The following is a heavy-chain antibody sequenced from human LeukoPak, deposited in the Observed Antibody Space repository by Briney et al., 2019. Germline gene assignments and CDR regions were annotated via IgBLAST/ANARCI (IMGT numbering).Heavy chain of an antibody. CDR2: ISSNGGST. Sequence: PGGSLRLSRSASGFTFSRYAMHWVRQAPGKGLEYVSAISSNGGSTYYADSVKGRFTISRDNSKNTLCLQMSSLRAGDTAVYYCVKDGSGSYYTYYFDYWGQGTLVTVSS. V-gene: IGHV3-64D*06. D-gene: IGHD3-10*01. CDR1: GFTFSRYA. CDR3: VKDGSGSYYTYYFDY. J-gene: IGHJ4*02.